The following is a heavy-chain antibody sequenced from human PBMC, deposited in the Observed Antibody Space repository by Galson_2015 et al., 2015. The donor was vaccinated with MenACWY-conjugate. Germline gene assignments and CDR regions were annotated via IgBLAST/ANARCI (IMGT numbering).Heavy chain of an antibody. V-gene: IGHV4-39*01. CDR1: GGSISSRSYF. CDR3: ARAPQYSIPIDY. J-gene: IGHJ4*02. D-gene: IGHD6-6*01. Sequence: ETLSLTCTVSGGSISSRSYFWGWIRQPPGKGLEWIGSIDYSGRTYYNPSLKSRVTISVDTSKNKFSLKLISVTAADTAVFYCARAPQYSIPIDYWGQGTLVTVSS. CDR2: IDYSGRT.